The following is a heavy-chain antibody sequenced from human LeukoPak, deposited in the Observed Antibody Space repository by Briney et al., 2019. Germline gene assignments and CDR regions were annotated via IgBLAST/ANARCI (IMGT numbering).Heavy chain of an antibody. D-gene: IGHD6-19*01. CDR1: GYTFTGYY. CDR3: ARDLHGNGWYGGLDY. CDR2: INPNSGGT. J-gene: IGHJ4*02. Sequence: ASVKVSCKASGYTFTGYYMHWVRQAPGQGLEWMGWINPNSGGTNYAQKFQGRVSMTRDTSISTAYMELSRLRSDDTAVYYCARDLHGNGWYGGLDYWGQGALVTVSS. V-gene: IGHV1-2*02.